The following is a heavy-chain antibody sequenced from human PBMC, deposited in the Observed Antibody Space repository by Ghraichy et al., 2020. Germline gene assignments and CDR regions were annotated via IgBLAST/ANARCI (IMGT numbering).Heavy chain of an antibody. D-gene: IGHD3-10*01. CDR3: ARDASGIFDY. V-gene: IGHV4-59*01. Sequence: ESLNISCTVSGGSISSYYWSWLRQPPGKGLEWIGYIYYSGSTNYNPSLKSRVTISVDTSKNQFSLKLSSVTAADTAVYYCARDASGIFDYWGQGTLVSVSS. J-gene: IGHJ4*02. CDR2: IYYSGST. CDR1: GGSISSYY.